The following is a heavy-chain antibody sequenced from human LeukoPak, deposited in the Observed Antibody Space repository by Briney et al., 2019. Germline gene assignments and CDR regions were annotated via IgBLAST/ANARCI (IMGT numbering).Heavy chain of an antibody. CDR3: GRGGGRYCSGGSCYFGPDY. V-gene: IGHV3-7*04. Sequence: GGSLRLSCAVSGFTFSSYWMSWVRQAPGKGLEWVANIKQDGSEEYYVDSVKGRFTISRDNAKNSLYLQMNSLRVEDTAVYYCGRGGGRYCSGGSCYFGPDYWGQGTLVTVSS. CDR2: IKQDGSEE. CDR1: GFTFSSYW. D-gene: IGHD2-15*01. J-gene: IGHJ4*02.